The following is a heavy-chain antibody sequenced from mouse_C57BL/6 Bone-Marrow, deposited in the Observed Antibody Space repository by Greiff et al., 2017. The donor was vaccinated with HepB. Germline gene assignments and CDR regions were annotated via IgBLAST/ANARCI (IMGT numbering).Heavy chain of an antibody. D-gene: IGHD3-3*01. J-gene: IGHJ3*01. Sequence: EVKLMESGPGLVKPSQSLSLTCSVTGYSITSGYYWNWIRQFPGNKLEWMGYISYDGSNNYNPSLKNRISITRDTSKNQFFLKLNSVTTEDTATYYCAREGPADGFAYWGQGTLVTVSA. V-gene: IGHV3-6*01. CDR2: ISYDGSN. CDR1: GYSITSGYY. CDR3: AREGPADGFAY.